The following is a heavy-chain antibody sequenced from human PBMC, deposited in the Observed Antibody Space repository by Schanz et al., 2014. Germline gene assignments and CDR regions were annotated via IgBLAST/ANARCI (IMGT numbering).Heavy chain of an antibody. CDR2: INPNSGGT. CDR3: ARDSDVSKYNLFDS. V-gene: IGHV1-2*06. Sequence: QVQLVQSGADVKKPGASVKVSCKASGYTFTGYSMHWVRQAPGQGLEWMGRINPNSGGTNYAQKFQGRVTMTRDTSISTVYTELTRLTFDDTAIYYCARDSDVSKYNLFDSWGQGTLVTVSS. CDR1: GYTFTGYS. J-gene: IGHJ5*01.